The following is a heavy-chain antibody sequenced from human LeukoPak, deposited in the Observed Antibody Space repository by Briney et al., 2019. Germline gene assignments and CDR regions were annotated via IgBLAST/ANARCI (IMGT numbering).Heavy chain of an antibody. CDR1: GFTFSSYS. J-gene: IGHJ3*02. D-gene: IGHD3-9*01. V-gene: IGHV3-21*01. Sequence: GGSLRLSCAASGFTFSSYSMNWVRQAPGKGLEWVSSISSSSSYIYYADSVKGRFTISRDNAKNSLYLQMNSLRAEDTAVYYCASLHLLRYFDWLLFSGNAFDIWGQGTMVTVSS. CDR2: ISSSSSYI. CDR3: ASLHLLRYFDWLLFSGNAFDI.